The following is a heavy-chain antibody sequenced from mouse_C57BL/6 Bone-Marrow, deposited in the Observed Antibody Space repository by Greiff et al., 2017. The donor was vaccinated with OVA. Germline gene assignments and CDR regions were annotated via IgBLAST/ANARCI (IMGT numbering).Heavy chain of an antibody. CDR1: GYAFSSSW. J-gene: IGHJ1*03. CDR2: IYPGDGDT. CDR3: ARDYGGNYFDV. D-gene: IGHD1-1*01. V-gene: IGHV1-82*01. Sequence: VKVVESGPELVKPGASVKISCKASGYAFSSSWMNWVKQRPGKGLEWIGRIYPGDGDTNYNGKFKGKATLTADKSSSTAYMQLSSLTSEDSAVYFCARDYGGNYFDVWGTGTTVTVSS.